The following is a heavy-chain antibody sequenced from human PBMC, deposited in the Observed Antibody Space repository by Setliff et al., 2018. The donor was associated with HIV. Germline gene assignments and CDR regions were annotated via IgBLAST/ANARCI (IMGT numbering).Heavy chain of an antibody. D-gene: IGHD6-13*01. CDR1: GGTFSSYA. J-gene: IGHJ5*02. V-gene: IGHV1-69*13. CDR3: ARGVGSSWFEN. CDR2: TMPISGTP. Sequence: SVKVSCKASGGTFSSYAISWVRQAPGQGLEWMGGTMPISGTPNYAQKFQGRVTITADESTNTAYMELSSLRSEDTAVFYCARGVGSSWFENWGQGTLVTVSS.